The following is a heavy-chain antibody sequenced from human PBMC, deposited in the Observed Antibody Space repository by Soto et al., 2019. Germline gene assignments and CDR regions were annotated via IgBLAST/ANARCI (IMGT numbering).Heavy chain of an antibody. CDR2: INPSGGGI. J-gene: IGHJ3*02. V-gene: IGHV1-46*03. CDR3: ARDNGAGLDAFDI. CDR1: GYTFTSYY. Sequence: QVQLVQSGAEVKKPGASVRVSCKASGYTFTSYYIHWVRQVPGQGLEWMGVINPSGGGISYAQQFQGRVTMTGDTPTNTVYMELNSLRSEDTAVYYCARDNGAGLDAFDIWGQGTMVTVSS. D-gene: IGHD3-10*01.